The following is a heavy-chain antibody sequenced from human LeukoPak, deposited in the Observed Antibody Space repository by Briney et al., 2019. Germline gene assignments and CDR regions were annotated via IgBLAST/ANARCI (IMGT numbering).Heavy chain of an antibody. J-gene: IGHJ4*02. Sequence: GGSLRLSCAASGFTFSSYWMSWVRQAPGKGLEWVANIKQDGSEKYYVDSVKGRFTISRDNAKNSLYLQMNSLRAEDTAVYYCARVPEYGDYQTHLDYWGQGTLVTVSS. CDR1: GFTFSSYW. D-gene: IGHD4-17*01. CDR3: ARVPEYGDYQTHLDY. V-gene: IGHV3-7*01. CDR2: IKQDGSEK.